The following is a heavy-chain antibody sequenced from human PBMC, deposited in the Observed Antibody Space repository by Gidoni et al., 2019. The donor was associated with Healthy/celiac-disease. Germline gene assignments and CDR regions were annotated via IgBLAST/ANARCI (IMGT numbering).Heavy chain of an antibody. CDR3: AKGSLWWRGYYDSSGRSFDY. V-gene: IGHV3-30*18. J-gene: IGHJ4*02. Sequence: QVQLVESGGGVVQPGRSLRLSCAASGFTFSSYGMPWVRQAPGKGLEWVAVISYDGSNKYYADSVKGRFTISRDNSKNTLYPQMNSLRAEDTAVYYCAKGSLWWRGYYDSSGRSFDYWGQGTLVTVSS. CDR2: ISYDGSNK. D-gene: IGHD3-22*01. CDR1: GFTFSSYG.